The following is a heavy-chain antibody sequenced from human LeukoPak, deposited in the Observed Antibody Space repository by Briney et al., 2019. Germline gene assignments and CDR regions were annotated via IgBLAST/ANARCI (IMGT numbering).Heavy chain of an antibody. D-gene: IGHD6-6*01. Sequence: SVKVSCKASGGPFSSYAISWVRQAPGQGLEWMGRIIPIFGTANYAQKFQGRVTITTDESTSTAYMELSSLRSEDTAVYYCASIPYSSSSTRNDYWGQGTLVTVSS. V-gene: IGHV1-69*05. CDR2: IIPIFGTA. CDR3: ASIPYSSSSTRNDY. CDR1: GGPFSSYA. J-gene: IGHJ4*02.